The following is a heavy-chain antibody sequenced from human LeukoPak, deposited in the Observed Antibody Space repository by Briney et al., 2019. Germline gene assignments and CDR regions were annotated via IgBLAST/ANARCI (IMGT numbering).Heavy chain of an antibody. V-gene: IGHV3-30-3*01. CDR1: GFTFSSYA. Sequence: GGSLRLSCAASGFTFSSYAMHWVRQAPGKGLEWVAVISDDGSNKYYADSAKGRFTISRDNSKNTLYLQMNSLRAEDTAVYYCARVDDLDAFDIWGQGTMVTVSS. D-gene: IGHD2-2*03. CDR2: ISDDGSNK. CDR3: ARVDDLDAFDI. J-gene: IGHJ3*02.